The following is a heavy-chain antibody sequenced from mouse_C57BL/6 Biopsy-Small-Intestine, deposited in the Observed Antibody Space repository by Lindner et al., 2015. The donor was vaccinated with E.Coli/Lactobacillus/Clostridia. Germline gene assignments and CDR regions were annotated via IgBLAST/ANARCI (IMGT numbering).Heavy chain of an antibody. CDR1: GYTITSYD. Sequence: VQLQESGAELARPGASVKLSCKASGYTITSYDITWVKLRTGQGLEWIGEIYPRSDSTYYNEKFKGKATLTADSSSSTAYMEFSSLTSEDSAIYYCARYYSNYDYFDYWGLGTTLAVSS. CDR2: IYPRSDST. J-gene: IGHJ2*01. D-gene: IGHD2-5*01. CDR3: ARYYSNYDYFDY. V-gene: IGHV1-81*01.